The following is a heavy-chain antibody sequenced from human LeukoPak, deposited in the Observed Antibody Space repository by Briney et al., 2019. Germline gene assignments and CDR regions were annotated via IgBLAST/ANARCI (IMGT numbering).Heavy chain of an antibody. Sequence: PGGSLRLSCSASGFTFSIYAMHWVRQAPGKGLEYVSAISSNGDITYHADSVKGRFTFSRDNSKNTLYLQMSNLRAEDTAVYYCVIYYGSGSYDYWGQGTLVTVSS. CDR3: VIYYGSGSYDY. V-gene: IGHV3-64D*06. J-gene: IGHJ4*02. CDR1: GFTFSIYA. D-gene: IGHD3-10*01. CDR2: ISSNGDIT.